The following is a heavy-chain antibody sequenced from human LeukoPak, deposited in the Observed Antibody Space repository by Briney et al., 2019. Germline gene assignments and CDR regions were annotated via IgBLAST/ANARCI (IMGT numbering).Heavy chain of an antibody. V-gene: IGHV3-30*04. CDR2: ISYDGKYK. D-gene: IGHD2-8*01. J-gene: IGHJ4*02. CDR3: ARAKRGLTDY. Sequence: GGSLRLSCAASGFTFSNYAIHWVRQAPGKGLEWVAVISYDGKYKFYADSVTGRFTISRDNSKNTLFLQMSSLRAEDTAVYYCARAKRGLTDYWGQGTLVTVSS. CDR1: GFTFSNYA.